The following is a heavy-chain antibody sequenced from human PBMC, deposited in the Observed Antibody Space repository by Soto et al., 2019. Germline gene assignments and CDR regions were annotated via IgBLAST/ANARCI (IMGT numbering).Heavy chain of an antibody. CDR1: GFTFSSYS. Sequence: GGSLRLSCAASGFTFSSYSMNWVRQAPGKGLEWVSSISSSSSYIYYADSVKGRFTISRDNAKNSLYLQMNSLRAEDTAVCYCASGGLLTSDAFDIWGQGTMVTVSS. V-gene: IGHV3-21*01. J-gene: IGHJ3*02. CDR3: ASGGLLTSDAFDI. CDR2: ISSSSSYI. D-gene: IGHD2-21*02.